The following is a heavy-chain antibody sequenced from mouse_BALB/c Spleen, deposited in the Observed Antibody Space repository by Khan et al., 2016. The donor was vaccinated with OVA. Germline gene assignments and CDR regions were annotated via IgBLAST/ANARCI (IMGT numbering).Heavy chain of an antibody. Sequence: QVQLKQSGPGLVRPSQTLSITCTVSGFSLTTYGVHWVRQSPGKGLEWLGVIRSAGKTDDNAAFIARLSITKDNSKSQVFFKMNSLQADDTAMYYCARNSYMYDFTYWGQGTLVTVSA. V-gene: IGHV2-2*01. D-gene: IGHD2-14*01. J-gene: IGHJ3*01. CDR1: GFSLTTYG. CDR3: ARNSYMYDFTY. CDR2: IRSAGKT.